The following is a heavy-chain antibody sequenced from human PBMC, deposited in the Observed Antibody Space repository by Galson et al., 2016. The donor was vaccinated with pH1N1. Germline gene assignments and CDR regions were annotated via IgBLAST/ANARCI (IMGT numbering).Heavy chain of an antibody. J-gene: IGHJ5*02. CDR2: ISWNSGSI. CDR3: AKDIRGGDYGDYNWFDP. CDR1: GFTFDDYA. V-gene: IGHV3-9*01. D-gene: IGHD4-17*01. Sequence: SLRLSCAASGFTFDDYAMHWVRQAPGKGLEWVSGISWNSGSIGYADSVKGRFTISRDNAKNSLYLQMNSLRAEDTALYYWAKDIRGGDYGDYNWFDPWGQGTLVTVSS.